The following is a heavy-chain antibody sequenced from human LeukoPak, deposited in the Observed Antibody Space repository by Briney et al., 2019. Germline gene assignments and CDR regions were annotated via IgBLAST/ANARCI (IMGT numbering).Heavy chain of an antibody. V-gene: IGHV3-49*04. CDR2: IRRKGYGGTT. Sequence: TGRSLRLSCSASGFTFGDHAMSWVRQAPGKGLGWVGFIRRKGYGGTTEYAASVEGRFSLSRDDSKSFVYLQMSRLKTEDTAVYYRTRVRSGNEFDYWGQGTLVTVSS. CDR3: TRVRSGNEFDY. D-gene: IGHD3-10*01. CDR1: GFTFGDHA. J-gene: IGHJ4*02.